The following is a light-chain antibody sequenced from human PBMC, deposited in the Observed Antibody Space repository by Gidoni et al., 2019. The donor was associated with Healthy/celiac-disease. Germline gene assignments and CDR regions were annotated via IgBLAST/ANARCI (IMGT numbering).Light chain of an antibody. V-gene: IGLV2-23*03. CDR3: CSYAGSSTFLYV. J-gene: IGLJ1*01. CDR1: SSDVGSYNL. Sequence: QSALTQPASVSGSPGQSITISCTGTSSDVGSYNLVSWYQQHPGKAPKLMIYAGSKRPSGVSNRFSGSKSGNTDSLTISGLQAEDEADYYCCSYAGSSTFLYVFGTGTKVTVL. CDR2: AGS.